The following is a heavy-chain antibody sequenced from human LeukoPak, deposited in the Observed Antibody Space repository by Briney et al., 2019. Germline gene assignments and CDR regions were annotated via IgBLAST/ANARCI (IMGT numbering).Heavy chain of an antibody. J-gene: IGHJ4*02. CDR1: GFTFSNYW. V-gene: IGHV3-74*01. D-gene: IGHD3-10*01. CDR3: ARLRTYGSDY. Sequence: GGSLRLSCVASGFTFSNYWMHWVRQAPGKGLIWVSRINSDESDTTYADSVKGRFTISRDNAKNTLYLQVNSLRAEDTAVYYCARLRTYGSDYWGQGTLVTVSS. CDR2: INSDESDT.